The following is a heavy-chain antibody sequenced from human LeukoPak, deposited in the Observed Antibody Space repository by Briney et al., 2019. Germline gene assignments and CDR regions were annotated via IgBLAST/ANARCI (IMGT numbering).Heavy chain of an antibody. V-gene: IGHV3-66*01. CDR2: VYSDDST. J-gene: IGHJ4*02. CDR1: GFTVSSYY. CDR3: ARVPNSGLLRWY. Sequence: HPGGSLRLSCAASGFTVSSYYMSWVRQAPGKGLEWVSVVYSDDSTYYAGSVRGRFTISRDKSKNTLYLQMNSLRGEDTAVYYCARVPNSGLLRWYWGQGTLVTVSS. D-gene: IGHD1-26*01.